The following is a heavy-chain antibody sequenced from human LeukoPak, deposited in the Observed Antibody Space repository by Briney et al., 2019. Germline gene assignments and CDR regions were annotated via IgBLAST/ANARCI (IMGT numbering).Heavy chain of an antibody. Sequence: PSETLSLTCAVSDNSISSGSYWGWIRQPPGQGLEWIGSISHSGSSYYTPSLKSRVTITIDSSKSQFSLKLSSVTAADTPVYYCARRRGYIYGPGGDYFDCWGQGTLVTVSS. D-gene: IGHD5-18*01. CDR3: ARRRGYIYGPGGDYFDC. V-gene: IGHV4-38-2*01. CDR1: DNSISSGSY. J-gene: IGHJ4*02. CDR2: ISHSGSS.